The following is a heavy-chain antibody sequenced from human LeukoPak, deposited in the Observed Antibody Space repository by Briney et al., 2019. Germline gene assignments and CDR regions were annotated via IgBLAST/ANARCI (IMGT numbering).Heavy chain of an antibody. CDR1: GYTFTRNY. J-gene: IGHJ4*02. Sequence: ASVKVSCKASGYTFTRNYLHWVRQAPGQGLEWMGIINTDGGTAIYAQSFQGRVTMTRDTATRTVYMELGGLRSEDTAVYYCARVGRQQLETFDYWGQGTLVTVSS. CDR3: ARVGRQQLETFDY. D-gene: IGHD1-1*01. CDR2: INTDGGTA. V-gene: IGHV1-46*01.